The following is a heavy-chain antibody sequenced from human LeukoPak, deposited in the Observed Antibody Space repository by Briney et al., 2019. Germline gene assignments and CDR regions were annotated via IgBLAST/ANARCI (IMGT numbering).Heavy chain of an antibody. CDR2: IHNDGTFG. Sequence: GGSVRLSCTASGLTFSHFGMQWVRQAPGKGLEWVAVIHNDGTFGQYADSVKGRFTISKDNSQNILYLAMNSLRDDDTAVYYYAREGVPLTGYMDVWGQGTPVTVS. J-gene: IGHJ6*03. D-gene: IGHD3-16*01. V-gene: IGHV3-33*01. CDR1: GLTFSHFG. CDR3: AREGVPLTGYMDV.